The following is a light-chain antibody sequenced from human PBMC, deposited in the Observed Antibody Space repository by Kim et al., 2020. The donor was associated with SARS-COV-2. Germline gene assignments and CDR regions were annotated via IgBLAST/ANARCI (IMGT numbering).Light chain of an antibody. V-gene: IGLV2-14*03. CDR1: SSNVGGYNY. Sequence: QSALTQPDPVSGSPGQSITISCTGTSSNVGGYNYVSWYQQHPGKAPKLMIYDVGTRPSGVSDRFSGSKSGNTASLTISGLQTEDEADYYCSSYSTTTTRVFGGGTQLTVL. CDR3: SSYSTTTTRV. J-gene: IGLJ3*02. CDR2: DVG.